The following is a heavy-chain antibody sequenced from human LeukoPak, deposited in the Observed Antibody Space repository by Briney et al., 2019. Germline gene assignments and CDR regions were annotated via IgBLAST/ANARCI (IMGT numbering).Heavy chain of an antibody. CDR3: AKEDYSSGYPFDY. J-gene: IGHJ4*02. CDR1: GFTFSSYG. CDR2: IWYDGSNK. D-gene: IGHD3-22*01. V-gene: IGHV3-33*06. Sequence: GGSLRLSCAASGFTFSSYGMHWVRQAPGKGLEWVAVIWYDGSNKYYADSVKGRFTISRDNSKNTLYLQMNSLRAEDTAVYYCAKEDYSSGYPFDYWGQGTLVTVSS.